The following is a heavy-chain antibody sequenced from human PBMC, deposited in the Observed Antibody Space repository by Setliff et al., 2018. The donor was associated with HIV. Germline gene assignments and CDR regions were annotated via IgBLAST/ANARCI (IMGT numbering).Heavy chain of an antibody. CDR1: GYTLAALS. CDR2: FDPEDGER. CDR3: ATDPGRRITFGGVIVNPDY. Sequence: ASVQVSCQVFGYTLAALSIHWVRQAPGKGLEWMGGFDPEDGERINAEKFQGRVTMTADTSTDTAYMALSSLTSEDTAVYYCATDPGRRITFGGVIVNPDYWGQGTLVTVSS. V-gene: IGHV1-24*01. D-gene: IGHD3-16*02. J-gene: IGHJ4*02.